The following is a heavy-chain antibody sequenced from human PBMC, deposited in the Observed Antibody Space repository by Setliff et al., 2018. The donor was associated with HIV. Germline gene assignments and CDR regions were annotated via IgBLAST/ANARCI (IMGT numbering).Heavy chain of an antibody. CDR3: TRGRVVVIAAVKYYYYFDV. J-gene: IGHJ6*03. Sequence: ASVKVSCKSSGYNFTTYDINWVRQATGQGPEWMGWMKPNSGNTGYAQNFQGRITMTRNTSISTAYMELSSLRSDDTAVYYCTRGRVVVIAAVKYYYYFDVWGKGTTVTVSS. D-gene: IGHD2-21*01. CDR1: GYNFTTYD. V-gene: IGHV1-8*02. CDR2: MKPNSGNT.